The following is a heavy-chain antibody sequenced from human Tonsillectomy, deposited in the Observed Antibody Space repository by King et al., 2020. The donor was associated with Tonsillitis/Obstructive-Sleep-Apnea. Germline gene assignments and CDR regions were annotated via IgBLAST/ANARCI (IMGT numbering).Heavy chain of an antibody. CDR1: GGSLSSSSYY. D-gene: IGHD6-19*01. CDR2: IYYSGST. V-gene: IGHV4-39*07. CDR3: AKVACIAVAGNFDY. Sequence: QLQESGPGLVKPSETLSLTCTVSGGSLSSSSYYWGWIRQPPGKGLEWIGTIYYSGSTYYNPSLKSRVTISVDTSKNQFSLKLSSVTAADTAVYYCAKVACIAVAGNFDYWGQGTLVTVSS. J-gene: IGHJ4*02.